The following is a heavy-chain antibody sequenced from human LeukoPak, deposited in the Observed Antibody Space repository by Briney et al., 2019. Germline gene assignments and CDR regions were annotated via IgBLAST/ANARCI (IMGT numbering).Heavy chain of an antibody. V-gene: IGHV4-59*01. CDR2: IYYSGST. D-gene: IGHD3-10*01. CDR3: ARTEYYGSGSYCFDY. CDR1: GGSFSGYY. J-gene: IGHJ4*02. Sequence: PSETLSLTCAVYGGSFSGYYWSWIRQPPGKGLEWIGYIYYSGSTNYNPSLKSRVTISVDTSKNQFSLKLSSVTAADTAVYYCARTEYYGSGSYCFDYWGQGTLVTVSS.